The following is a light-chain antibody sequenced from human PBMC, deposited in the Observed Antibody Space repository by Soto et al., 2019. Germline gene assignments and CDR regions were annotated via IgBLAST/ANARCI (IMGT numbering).Light chain of an antibody. CDR3: ETWDRNTRV. CDR2: LDGSGSN. J-gene: IGLJ3*02. Sequence: QLVLTQSSSASASLGSSVKLTCTLSSGHSSYIIAWHQQQPGKAPRYLMKLDGSGSNNKGSGVPDRFSGSSSGADRYLTITNLQSEDEADYYCETWDRNTRVFGGGTKVTVL. V-gene: IGLV4-60*03. CDR1: SGHSSYI.